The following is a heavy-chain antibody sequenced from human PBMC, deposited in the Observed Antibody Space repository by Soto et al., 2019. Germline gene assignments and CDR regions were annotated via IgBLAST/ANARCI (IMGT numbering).Heavy chain of an antibody. CDR1: GFTFSNYA. Sequence: GGSLRLSCAAAGFTFSNYAMQWVRQAPGKVLEWVAIISYDGGNNYYADSVKGRFTISRDNSKNTVYLQMNSLRAEDTAVYYCARSVDTTPHVDYWGQGNPVTVSS. CDR2: ISYDGGNN. D-gene: IGHD1-1*01. V-gene: IGHV3-30-3*01. J-gene: IGHJ4*02. CDR3: ARSVDTTPHVDY.